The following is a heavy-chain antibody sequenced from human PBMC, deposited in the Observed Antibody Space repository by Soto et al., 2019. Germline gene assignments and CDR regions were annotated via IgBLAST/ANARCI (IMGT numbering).Heavy chain of an antibody. J-gene: IGHJ6*03. V-gene: IGHV4-30-2*01. CDR3: ARGGRNAAARLYYMDV. Sequence: SETLSLTCAVSGGSISSGGYSWSWIRQPPGKGLEWIGYIYHSGSTYYNPSLKSRVTISVDTSKNQFSLKLSSVTAADTAVYYCARGGRNAAARLYYMDVWGKGTTVTVSS. D-gene: IGHD6-6*01. CDR2: IYHSGST. CDR1: GGSISSGGYS.